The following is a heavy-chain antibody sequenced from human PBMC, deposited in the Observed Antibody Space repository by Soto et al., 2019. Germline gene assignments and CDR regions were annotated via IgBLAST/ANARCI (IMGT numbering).Heavy chain of an antibody. CDR2: FIPIFRTL. V-gene: IGHV1-69*01. J-gene: IGHJ3*01. D-gene: IGHD3-22*01. CDR1: GGIFGSHG. CDR3: VRDRRIYYSDPHDEFVASDYEV. Sequence: QVQLIQSEAEVKKPGSSVRVSCTASGGIFGSHGFSWVRQAPGQRLEWVGGFIPIFRTLTYTEKFQARVRIAADESTNTVFFDLSRLTAEDTAVYYCVRDRRIYYSDPHDEFVASDYEVWGQGTMVNVSS.